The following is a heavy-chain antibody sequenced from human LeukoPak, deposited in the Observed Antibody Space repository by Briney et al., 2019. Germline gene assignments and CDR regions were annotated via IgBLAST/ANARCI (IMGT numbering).Heavy chain of an antibody. D-gene: IGHD3-9*01. CDR3: ARGPGLYDILTGYVPNWFDP. CDR2: INLNSGGT. J-gene: IGHJ5*02. Sequence: ASVKVSCKASGYTFTGYYMHWVRQAPGQGLEWMGWINLNSGGTNYAQKFQGRVTMTRDTSISTAYMELSRLRSDDTAVYYCARGPGLYDILTGYVPNWFDPWGQGTLVTVSS. CDR1: GYTFTGYY. V-gene: IGHV1-2*02.